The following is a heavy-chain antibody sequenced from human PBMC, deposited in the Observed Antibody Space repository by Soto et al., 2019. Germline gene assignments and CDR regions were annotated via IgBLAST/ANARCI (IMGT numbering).Heavy chain of an antibody. CDR1: GISFSSYA. V-gene: IGHV3-23*01. Sequence: GGSLRLSCADSGISFSSYAMNWVRQAPGKGLEWVSVISASGNIVYYADAVEGRFTVSRDNAKNSLYLQMNSLRTEDTAVYYCAKAAHRDTPLVVYYFYYMGVWGKGTTVTVSS. CDR3: AKAAHRDTPLVVYYFYYMGV. J-gene: IGHJ6*03. D-gene: IGHD5-18*01. CDR2: ISASGNIV.